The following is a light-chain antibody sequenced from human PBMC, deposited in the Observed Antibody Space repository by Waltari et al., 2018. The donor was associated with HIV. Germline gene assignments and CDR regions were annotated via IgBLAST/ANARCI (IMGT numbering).Light chain of an antibody. J-gene: IGLJ2*01. CDR2: KDN. Sequence: YELTQPPSVSVSPGQTARLTCSGDALPDQFAHWYQQRPGQAPILLIFKDNKRPAGIPERFSGSSSGTTVTVTISGVQAEDEADYYCQSADSSGALGVFGGGTKLTVL. CDR3: QSADSSGALGV. V-gene: IGLV3-25*03. CDR1: ALPDQF.